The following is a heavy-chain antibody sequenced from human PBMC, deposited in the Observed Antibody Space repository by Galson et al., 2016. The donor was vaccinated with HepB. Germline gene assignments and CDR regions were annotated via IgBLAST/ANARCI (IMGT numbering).Heavy chain of an antibody. CDR1: GFTFSSYS. V-gene: IGHV3-21*01. Sequence: SLRLSCAASGFTFSSYSMNWVRQAPGKGLEWVSSISSSSSYIYYADSVKGRFTISRDNAKNSLYLQMNSLRAEDTAVYYCAGALRYFDWSLTRKANAFDIWGQGTMVTVSS. CDR3: AGALRYFDWSLTRKANAFDI. D-gene: IGHD3-9*01. J-gene: IGHJ3*02. CDR2: ISSSSSYI.